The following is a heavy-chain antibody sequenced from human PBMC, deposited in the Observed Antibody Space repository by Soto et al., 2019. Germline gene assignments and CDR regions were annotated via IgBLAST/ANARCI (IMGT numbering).Heavy chain of an antibody. V-gene: IGHV3-49*03. CDR1: GFTFGDYA. CDR2: IRSKAYGGTT. CDR3: TRGAAAGFSSYYYYMDV. D-gene: IGHD6-13*01. Sequence: GGSLRLSCTASGFTFGDYAMSWFRQAPGKGQEWVGFIRSKAYGGTTEYAASVKGRFTISRDDSKSIAYLQMNSLKTEDTAVYYCTRGAAAGFSSYYYYMDVWGKGTTVTVSS. J-gene: IGHJ6*03.